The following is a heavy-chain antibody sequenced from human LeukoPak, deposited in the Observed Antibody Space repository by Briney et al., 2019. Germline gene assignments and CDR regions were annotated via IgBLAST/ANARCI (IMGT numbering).Heavy chain of an antibody. Sequence: SETLSLTCTVSGGSISGYYWSWIRQPPGEGLEWIGYIYYSGSTNHNPSLKSRVTISVDTSKSQFSLKLSSVTAADTAVYYCASYSSGWYYPNYYYYMDVWGKGTTVTVSS. V-gene: IGHV4-59*01. J-gene: IGHJ6*03. CDR3: ASYSSGWYYPNYYYYMDV. CDR1: GGSISGYY. CDR2: IYYSGST. D-gene: IGHD6-19*01.